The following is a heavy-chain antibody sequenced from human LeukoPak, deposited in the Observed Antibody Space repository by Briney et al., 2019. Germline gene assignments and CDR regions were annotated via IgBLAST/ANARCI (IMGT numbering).Heavy chain of an antibody. CDR2: ISSSSSYI. CDR3: ARVLSEMATIIPLGFDY. Sequence: KPGGSLRLSCAASGFTFSSYEMNWVRQAPGKGLEWVSSISSSSSYIYYADSVKGRFTISRDNAKNSLYLQMNSLRAEDTAVYYCARVLSEMATIIPLGFDYWGQGTLVTVSS. D-gene: IGHD5-24*01. J-gene: IGHJ4*02. CDR1: GFTFSSYE. V-gene: IGHV3-21*01.